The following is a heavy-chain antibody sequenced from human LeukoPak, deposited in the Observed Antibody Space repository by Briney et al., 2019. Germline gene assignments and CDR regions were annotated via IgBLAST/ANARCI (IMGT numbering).Heavy chain of an antibody. V-gene: IGHV3-23*01. D-gene: IGHD2-8*01. CDR2: ISGSGGST. CDR1: GFTFSSYA. CDR3: ARNGLAANGYFDY. Sequence: GGSLRLSCAASGFTFSSYAMSWVRQAPGKWLEWVSAISGSGGSTYYADSVKGRFTISRDNSKNTLYLQMNSLRAEDTAVYYCARNGLAANGYFDYWGQGTLVTVSS. J-gene: IGHJ4*02.